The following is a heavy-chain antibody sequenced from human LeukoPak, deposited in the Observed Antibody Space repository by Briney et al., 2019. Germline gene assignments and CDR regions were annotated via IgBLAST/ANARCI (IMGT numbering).Heavy chain of an antibody. V-gene: IGHV3-48*01. Sequence: GGSLRLSCAASGFTFSSYSMNWVRQAPGKGLEWVSYISSSSSTIYYADSVKGRFTISRDNAKNSLYLQMNSLRAADTAVYYCTRDADGGGYDYWGQGTLVTVSS. D-gene: IGHD3-16*01. CDR1: GFTFSSYS. CDR3: TRDADGGGYDY. CDR2: ISSSSSTI. J-gene: IGHJ4*02.